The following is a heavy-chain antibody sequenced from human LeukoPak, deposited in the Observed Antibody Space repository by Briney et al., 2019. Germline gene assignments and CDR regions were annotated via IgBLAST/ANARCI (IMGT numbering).Heavy chain of an antibody. J-gene: IGHJ4*02. CDR1: GGSISRGGYY. Sequence: PSETLSLTCTVSGGSISRGGYYWSWIRQHPGKGLEWIGYIYYSGSTYYNPSLKSRVTISVDTSKNQFSLKLSSVTAADTAVYYCARDCSGGSCFDYWGQGTLVTVSS. CDR3: ARDCSGGSCFDY. D-gene: IGHD2-15*01. CDR2: IYYSGST. V-gene: IGHV4-31*03.